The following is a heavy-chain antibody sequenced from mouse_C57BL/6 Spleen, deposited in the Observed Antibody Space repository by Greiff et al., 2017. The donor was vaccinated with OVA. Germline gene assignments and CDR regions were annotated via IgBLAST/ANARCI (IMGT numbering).Heavy chain of an antibody. CDR1: GSTLPSYW. Sequence: VQLQPPGAELGGPGTSVKLFCKASGSTLPSYWVRWVKQRPGQGLEWIGVIDPSDSYTNYNQKFKGKATLTVDTSASTAYMQLSSLTSEDSAVYYCARLDSNYAMDYWGQGTSVTVSS. CDR2: IDPSDSYT. V-gene: IGHV1-59*01. J-gene: IGHJ4*01. D-gene: IGHD2-5*01. CDR3: ARLDSNYAMDY.